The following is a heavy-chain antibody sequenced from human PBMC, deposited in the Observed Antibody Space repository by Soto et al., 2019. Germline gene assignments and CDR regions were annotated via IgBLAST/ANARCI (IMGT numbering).Heavy chain of an antibody. J-gene: IGHJ4*02. D-gene: IGHD6-19*01. CDR1: GYTFINYH. CDR2: INPNGGST. Sequence: QVQVVQSGAEVKKPGASVKVSCKTSGYTFINYHVHWVRQAPGQGLEWMGAINPNGGSTTYAQHLQGRINMNSDASTSTVYMDLSSLRSDDTAVYYCALPKNTLGWYNFWGQGSLVTVS. CDR3: ALPKNTLGWYNF. V-gene: IGHV1-46*01.